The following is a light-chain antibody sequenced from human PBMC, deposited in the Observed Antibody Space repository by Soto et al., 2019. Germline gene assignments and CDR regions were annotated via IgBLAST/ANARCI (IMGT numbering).Light chain of an antibody. CDR3: QQLNSYPL. Sequence: DIQLTQSPSSLSASVGDRVTITCRASQSISSYLNWYQQKPGKAPKLLIYAASTLQSGVPSRFSGSGSGTDFTLTISSLQPEDFATYYCQQLNSYPLFGQGTRLEIK. V-gene: IGKV1-9*01. CDR1: QSISSY. CDR2: AAS. J-gene: IGKJ5*01.